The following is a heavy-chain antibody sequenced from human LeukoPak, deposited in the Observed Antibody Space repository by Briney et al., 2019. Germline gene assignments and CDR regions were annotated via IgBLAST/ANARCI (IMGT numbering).Heavy chain of an antibody. J-gene: IGHJ4*02. D-gene: IGHD3-3*01. CDR1: GGSISSYY. CDR3: ARGDFWSGYHADY. Sequence: PSETLSLTCTVSGGSISSYYWSWIRQPAGKGLEWIGYIYYSGSTNYNPPLKSRVTISVDTSKNQFSLKLSSVTAADTAVYYCARGDFWSGYHADYWGQGTLVTVSS. CDR2: IYYSGST. V-gene: IGHV4-59*01.